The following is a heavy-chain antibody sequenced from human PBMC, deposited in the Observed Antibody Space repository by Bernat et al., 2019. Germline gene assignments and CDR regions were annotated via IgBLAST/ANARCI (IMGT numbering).Heavy chain of an antibody. D-gene: IGHD2/OR15-2a*01. CDR3: GRQYYFDY. V-gene: IGHV3-49*04. CDR1: GFTFGDYD. J-gene: IGHJ4*02. Sequence: EVQLVESGGGLVQPGRSLRLSCTASGFTFGDYDVSWVRQAPGKGLEWLGFIRSKAYGGTPEYAASVKGRFTISRDDSISIAYLQMNSLKTDDTAVYYCGRQYYFDYWGQGTRVTVSS. CDR2: IRSKAYGGTP.